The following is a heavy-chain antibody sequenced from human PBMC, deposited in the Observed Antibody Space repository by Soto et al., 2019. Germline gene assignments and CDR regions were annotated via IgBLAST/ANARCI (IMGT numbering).Heavy chain of an antibody. V-gene: IGHV1-69*13. Sequence: SVKVSCKASGGTFSSYAISWVRQAPGQGLEWMGGIIPIFGTANYAQKFQGRVTITADESTSTAYMELSSLRSEDTAVYYCARDTPRGAAAATRNYSGMDVWGQGTTVTVSS. D-gene: IGHD6-13*01. CDR1: GGTFSSYA. J-gene: IGHJ6*02. CDR2: IIPIFGTA. CDR3: ARDTPRGAAAATRNYSGMDV.